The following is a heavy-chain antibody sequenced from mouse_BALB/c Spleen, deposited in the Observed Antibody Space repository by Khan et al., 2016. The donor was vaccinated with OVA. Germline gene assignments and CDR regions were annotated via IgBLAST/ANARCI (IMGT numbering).Heavy chain of an antibody. J-gene: IGHJ4*01. CDR2: IWGDGST. CDR3: ARACYSNYREAMDY. Sequence: QVQLKQSGPGLVAPSQSLSITCTVSGFSLTGYGVNWVRQPPGKGLEWLGMIWGDGSTDYNSALKSRLSISKDNSKSQVFLKMNSLQTDDTAGYYCARACYSNYREAMDYWGQGTSVTVSS. CDR1: GFSLTGYG. D-gene: IGHD2-5*01. V-gene: IGHV2-6-7*01.